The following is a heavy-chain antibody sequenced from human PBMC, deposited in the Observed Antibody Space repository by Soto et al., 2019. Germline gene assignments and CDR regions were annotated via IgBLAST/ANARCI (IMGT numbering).Heavy chain of an antibody. CDR3: AREVYSSTYFDS. D-gene: IGHD6-13*01. V-gene: IGHV2-5*02. CDR2: IHWDDDH. Sequence: QITLKESGPTLLRPTQTLTLTCTFSGFSLSTSGVGVGWIRQPPGKALEWLAVIHWDDDHRYSPSLKTRLTITKNPSKTQVVLTMTKLDPADTATYYCAREVYSSTYFDSWGQGTLVTVSS. CDR1: GFSLSTSGVG. J-gene: IGHJ4*02.